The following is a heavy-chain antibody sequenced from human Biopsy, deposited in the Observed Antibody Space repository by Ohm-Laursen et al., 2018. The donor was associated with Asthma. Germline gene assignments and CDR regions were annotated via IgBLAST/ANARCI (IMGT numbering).Heavy chain of an antibody. J-gene: IGHJ6*02. CDR3: ARGGYCTSPTCPWGRYATDV. Sequence: GSLRPSCAASGFTFGDYWMSWVRQVPGKGLEWVANIKKDGSEKYYVDSVKGRFTISRDNAKNSLYLHMNSLRAEDTAVYYCARGGYCTSPTCPWGRYATDVWGQGTTVTVSS. D-gene: IGHD2-2*01. V-gene: IGHV3-7*01. CDR2: IKKDGSEK. CDR1: GFTFGDYW.